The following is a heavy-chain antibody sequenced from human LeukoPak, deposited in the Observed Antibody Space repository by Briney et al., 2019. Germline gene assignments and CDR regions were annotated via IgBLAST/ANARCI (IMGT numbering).Heavy chain of an antibody. CDR1: GFIFSHYG. CDR2: ISYDGSNK. CDR3: ASRYSSGWRTHYYYYYGMDV. Sequence: PGGSLRLSCAASGFIFSHYGMHWVRQAPGKGLEWVAVISYDGSNKYYADSVKGRFTISRDNSKNTLYLQMNSLRAEDTAVYYCASRYSSGWRTHYYYYYGMDVWGQGTTVTVSS. J-gene: IGHJ6*02. V-gene: IGHV3-30*03. D-gene: IGHD6-19*01.